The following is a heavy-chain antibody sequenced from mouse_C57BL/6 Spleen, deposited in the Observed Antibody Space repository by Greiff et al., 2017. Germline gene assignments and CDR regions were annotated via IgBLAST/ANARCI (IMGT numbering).Heavy chain of an antibody. CDR3: RRPGYGYDRRQGYYAMDY. CDR2: INPSNGGT. J-gene: IGHJ4*01. CDR1: GYTFTSYW. V-gene: IGHV1-53*01. D-gene: IGHD2-2*01. Sequence: QVQLQQPGTELVKPGASVKLSCKASGYTFTSYWMHWVKQRPGQGLEWIGNINPSNGGTNYNEKFKSKATLTVDKSSSTAYMQLSSLTSEDSAVYYCRRPGYGYDRRQGYYAMDYWGQGTSVTVSS.